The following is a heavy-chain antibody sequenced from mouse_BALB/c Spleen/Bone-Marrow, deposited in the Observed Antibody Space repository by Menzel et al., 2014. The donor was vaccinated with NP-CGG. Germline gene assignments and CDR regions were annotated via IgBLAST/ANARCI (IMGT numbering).Heavy chain of an antibody. V-gene: IGHV14-3*02. CDR2: IDPANGNT. D-gene: IGHD1-1*01. CDR3: ASCYYGSSSFAY. CDR1: GFNIKDTY. J-gene: IGHJ3*01. Sequence: EVKLVESGAELVKPGASVKLSCTASGFNIKDTYMHWVKQRPEQGLEWIGRIDPANGNTKYDPKFQGKATITADTSSNTAYLQLSSLTSEDTAVYYCASCYYGSSSFAYWGQGTLVTVSA.